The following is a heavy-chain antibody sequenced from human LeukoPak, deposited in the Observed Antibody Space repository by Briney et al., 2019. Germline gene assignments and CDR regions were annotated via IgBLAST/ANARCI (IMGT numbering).Heavy chain of an antibody. V-gene: IGHV3-49*04. CDR2: IRGKAYGGTT. CDR3: SIVVVPAAQSLDY. D-gene: IGHD2-2*01. CDR1: GFTFGDYA. Sequence: PGGSLRLSCTASGFTFGDYAMSWVRQAPGKGLEWVGFIRGKAYGGTTEYAASVKGRFTISRDDSKSIAYLQMNSLKTEDTAVYYCSIVVVPAAQSLDYWGQGTLVTVSS. J-gene: IGHJ4*02.